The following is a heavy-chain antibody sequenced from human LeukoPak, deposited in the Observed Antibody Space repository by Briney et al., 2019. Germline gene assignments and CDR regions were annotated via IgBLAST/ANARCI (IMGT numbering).Heavy chain of an antibody. V-gene: IGHV4-30-2*01. D-gene: IGHD1-26*01. Sequence: ASETLSLTCAVSGGSISSGGYPWSWIRQPPGKGLEWIGYIYHSGTTYHNPSLKSRVTISIDRSKNQFSLKLSSVTAADTAVYYCARVARWGYYFDYWGQGTLVTVSS. J-gene: IGHJ4*02. CDR1: GGSISSGGYP. CDR2: IYHSGTT. CDR3: ARVARWGYYFDY.